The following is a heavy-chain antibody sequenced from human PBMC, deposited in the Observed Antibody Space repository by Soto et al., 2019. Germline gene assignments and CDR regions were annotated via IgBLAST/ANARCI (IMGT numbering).Heavy chain of an antibody. D-gene: IGHD2-15*01. CDR1: GFIFSNYG. CDR3: ATYIVVAANYGLDV. J-gene: IGHJ6*02. CDR2: ISGSGGNT. V-gene: IGHV3-23*01. Sequence: EVELLESGGALVQPGGSLRLSCAVSGFIFSNYGMSWVRQAPEKGLEWVSAISGSGGNTYYADSVKGRFTISRDNSKNTLYLQMNSLRADDTALYYCATYIVVAANYGLDVWGQGTTVTVSS.